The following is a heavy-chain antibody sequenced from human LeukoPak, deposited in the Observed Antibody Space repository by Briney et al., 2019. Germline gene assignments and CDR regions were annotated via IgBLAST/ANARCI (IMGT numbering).Heavy chain of an antibody. CDR2: IYSSGST. Sequence: SETLSLTCTVSGGSISSYHWSWIRQPPGKGLEWIGYIYSSGSTNYNPSLKSRVTISVDTSKNQFSLKLSSVTAANTAVYYCARAADYFDYWGQGTLVTVSS. CDR3: ARAADYFDY. V-gene: IGHV4-59*01. D-gene: IGHD2-15*01. CDR1: GGSISSYH. J-gene: IGHJ4*02.